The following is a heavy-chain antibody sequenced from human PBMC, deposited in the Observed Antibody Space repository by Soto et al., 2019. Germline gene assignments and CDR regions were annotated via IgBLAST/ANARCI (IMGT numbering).Heavy chain of an antibody. CDR1: GFTFSSYA. V-gene: IGHV3-23*01. D-gene: IGHD6-13*01. Sequence: EVQLLESGGGLVQPGGSLRLSCAASGFTFSSYAMRWVRQAPGKGLEWVSAVSGSGGSTYYADSVKGRFTISRDNSKNTLYLLMNSLRAEDTAVYYGARRGPGTYFDYWGQGTLVTVSS. CDR3: ARRGPGTYFDY. J-gene: IGHJ4*02. CDR2: VSGSGGST.